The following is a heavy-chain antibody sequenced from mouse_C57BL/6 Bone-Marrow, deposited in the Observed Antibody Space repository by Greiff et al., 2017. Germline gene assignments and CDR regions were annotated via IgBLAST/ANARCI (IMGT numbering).Heavy chain of an antibody. J-gene: IGHJ4*01. Sequence: QVQLQQSGAELARPGASVKLSCKASGYTFTSYGISWVKQRTGQGLEWIGGIYPRSGNTYYNEKFKGKATLTADKSSSAAYMELRSLTSEDSAVYFCARYPYYYGSGYYYAMDYWGQGTSVTVSS. CDR3: ARYPYYYGSGYYYAMDY. V-gene: IGHV1-81*01. CDR2: IYPRSGNT. CDR1: GYTFTSYG. D-gene: IGHD1-1*01.